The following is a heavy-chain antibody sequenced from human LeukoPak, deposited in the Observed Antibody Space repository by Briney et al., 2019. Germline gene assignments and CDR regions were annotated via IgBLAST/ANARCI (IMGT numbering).Heavy chain of an antibody. V-gene: IGHV4-39*01. D-gene: IGHD3-10*01. CDR2: IYYSGST. CDR1: GGSISSSSYY. CDR3: ARHPITMVRGGYFDY. J-gene: IGHJ4*02. Sequence: SETLSLTCTVSGGSISSSSYYWGWIRQPPGKGLEWIGSIYYSGSTYHNPSLKSRVTISVDTSKNQFSLKLSSVTAADTAVYYRARHPITMVRGGYFDYWGQGTLVTVSS.